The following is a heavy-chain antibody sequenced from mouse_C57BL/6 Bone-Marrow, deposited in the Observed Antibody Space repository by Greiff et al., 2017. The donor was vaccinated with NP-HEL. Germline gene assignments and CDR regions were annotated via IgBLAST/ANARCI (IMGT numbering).Heavy chain of an antibody. Sequence: EVKVEESGGGLVKPGGSLKLSCAASGFTFSSYAMSWVRQTPEKRLEWVATISDGGSYTYYPDNVKGRFTISRDNAKNNLYLQMSHLKSEDTAMYYSARDWDDPWYFDVWGTGTTVTVSS. J-gene: IGHJ1*03. CDR3: ARDWDDPWYFDV. CDR1: GFTFSSYA. CDR2: ISDGGSYT. D-gene: IGHD4-1*01. V-gene: IGHV5-4*01.